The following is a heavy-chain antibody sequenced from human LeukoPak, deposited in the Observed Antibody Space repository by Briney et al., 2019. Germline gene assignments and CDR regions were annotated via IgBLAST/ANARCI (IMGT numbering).Heavy chain of an antibody. J-gene: IGHJ4*02. V-gene: IGHV4-59*08. CDR3: ARRPATTGRYYFDY. CDR1: GGSISTYY. CDR2: IYYTGST. D-gene: IGHD1-1*01. Sequence: SETLSLTCTVSGGSISTYYWTWIRQSPGKGLEWIGCIYYTGSTTYNPSLKSRVTISLDASKNQFSLKLSSVTAEDTALYYCARRPATTGRYYFDYWGQGALVTVSS.